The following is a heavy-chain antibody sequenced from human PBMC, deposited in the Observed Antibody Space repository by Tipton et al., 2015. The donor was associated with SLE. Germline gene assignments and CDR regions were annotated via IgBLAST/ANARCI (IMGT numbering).Heavy chain of an antibody. Sequence: QSGPEAKKPGSSVKVSCKASGGTFSSYAISWVRQAPGQGLEWMGGIIPIFGTANYAQKFQGRVTITTDESTSTAYMELSSLRSEDTAVYYCARVACSSTSCYWTRGAFDIWGQGTMVTVSS. CDR1: GGTFSSYA. CDR2: IIPIFGTA. D-gene: IGHD2-2*01. CDR3: ARVACSSTSCYWTRGAFDI. J-gene: IGHJ3*02. V-gene: IGHV1-69*05.